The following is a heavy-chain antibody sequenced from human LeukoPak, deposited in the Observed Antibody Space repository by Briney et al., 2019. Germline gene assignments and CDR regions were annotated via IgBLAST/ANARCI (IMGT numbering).Heavy chain of an antibody. CDR2: IIPILGIA. Sequence: GASVKVSCKASGGTFSSYAISWVRQAPGQGLEWMGRIIPILGIANYAQKFQGRVTITADKSTSTAYMELSSLRSEDTAVYYCASNIAVVGTGRNYWGQGTLVTVSS. D-gene: IGHD6-19*01. J-gene: IGHJ4*02. V-gene: IGHV1-69*04. CDR3: ASNIAVVGTGRNY. CDR1: GGTFSSYA.